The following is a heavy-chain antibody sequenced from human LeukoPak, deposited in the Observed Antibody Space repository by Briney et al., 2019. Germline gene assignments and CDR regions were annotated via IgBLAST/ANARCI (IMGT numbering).Heavy chain of an antibody. V-gene: IGHV3-21*01. CDR2: ISSSSSYI. CDR3: ARVPLTMVRGAVTNT. CDR1: GFTFSSYS. D-gene: IGHD3-10*01. J-gene: IGHJ5*02. Sequence: PGGSLRLSCAASGFTFSSYSMNWVRQAPGKGLEWVSSISSSSSYIYYADSVKGRFTISRDNAKNSLYLQMNSLRAQDTAVYYCARVPLTMVRGAVTNTWGQGTLVTVSS.